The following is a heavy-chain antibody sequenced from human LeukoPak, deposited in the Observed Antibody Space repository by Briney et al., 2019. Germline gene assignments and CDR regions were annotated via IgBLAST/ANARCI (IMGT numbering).Heavy chain of an antibody. CDR2: IYTSGST. CDR3: AREGVTVVNWYFDL. CDR1: GGSISSYY. D-gene: IGHD4-23*01. Sequence: SETLSLTCTVSGGSISSYYWSWIRQPAGKGLEWIGRIYTSGSTNYNPSLKSRVTMSVDTSKNQFSLKLSSVTAADTAVYYCAREGVTVVNWYFDLWGRGTLVTVSS. J-gene: IGHJ2*01. V-gene: IGHV4-4*07.